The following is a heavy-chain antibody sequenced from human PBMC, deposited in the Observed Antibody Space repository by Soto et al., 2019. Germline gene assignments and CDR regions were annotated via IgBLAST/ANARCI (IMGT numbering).Heavy chain of an antibody. CDR2: INHSGST. V-gene: IGHV4-34*01. D-gene: IGHD3-9*01. Sequence: QVQLQQWGAGLLKPSETLSLTCAVYGGSFSGYYWSWIRQPPGKGLEWIGEINHSGSTNYNPSLKSRVTISVDTSKNQFSLKLSSVTAADTAVYYCARGRGRYFDLLRSYYFDYWGQGTLVTVSS. CDR3: ARGRGRYFDLLRSYYFDY. J-gene: IGHJ4*02. CDR1: GGSFSGYY.